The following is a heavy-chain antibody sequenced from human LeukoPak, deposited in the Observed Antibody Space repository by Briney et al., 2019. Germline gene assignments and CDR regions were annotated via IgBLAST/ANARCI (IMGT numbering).Heavy chain of an antibody. Sequence: SETLSLTCTVSGGSISSSSYYWSWIRQPPGKGLEWIGYIYYSGSTNYNPSLKSRVTISVDTSKNQFSLKLSSVTAADTAVYYCARSRGYSYGTTFLDYWGQGTLVTVSS. CDR3: ARSRGYSYGTTFLDY. CDR2: IYYSGST. V-gene: IGHV4-61*05. D-gene: IGHD5-18*01. J-gene: IGHJ4*02. CDR1: GGSISSSSYY.